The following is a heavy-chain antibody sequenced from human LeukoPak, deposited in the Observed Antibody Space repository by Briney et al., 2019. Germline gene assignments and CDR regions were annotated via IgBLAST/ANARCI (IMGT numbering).Heavy chain of an antibody. CDR2: ISNSGST. CDR1: GGSISSYY. Sequence: PSETLSLTCTVSGGSISSYYWSWIRHPPGKGLEWIGYISNSGSTDYNPALKSRVTISVDTSKNQFSLKLSSVTGADTAVYHCARGRTWFGELSYWGQGTLVTVSS. V-gene: IGHV4-59*01. D-gene: IGHD3-10*01. J-gene: IGHJ4*02. CDR3: ARGRTWFGELSY.